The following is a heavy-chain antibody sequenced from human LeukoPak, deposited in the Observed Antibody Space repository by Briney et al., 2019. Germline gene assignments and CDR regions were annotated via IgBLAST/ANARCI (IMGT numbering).Heavy chain of an antibody. CDR1: GFTFSKAR. CDR2: IKSKTDGGTT. J-gene: IGHJ3*02. V-gene: IGHV3-15*01. D-gene: IGHD1-26*01. Sequence: GGSLRLSCAASGFTFSKARMRGVREAPGKGVEWVGRIKSKTDGGTTDYARPVKDRFTISKDDSKNTLYLQMNSLKAEDTAVYYCTAEVGGSDAFDIWGQGTMVTVSS. CDR3: TAEVGGSDAFDI.